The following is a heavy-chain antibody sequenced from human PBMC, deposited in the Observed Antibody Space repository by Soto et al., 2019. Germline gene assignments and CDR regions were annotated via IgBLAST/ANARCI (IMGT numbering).Heavy chain of an antibody. Sequence: QVQLVESGGGVVQPGRSLRLSCAASGLAFSSYGMHWVRQAPGKGLEWVSLISYDASNKYYADSVKGRFTISRDNSKNTLHLQRITLRTDAAAGYYCGPYGSILAHWGQGSLVTV. CDR3: GPYGSILAH. D-gene: IGHD3-10*01. J-gene: IGHJ4*02. CDR2: ISYDASNK. CDR1: GLAFSSYG. V-gene: IGHV3-30*03.